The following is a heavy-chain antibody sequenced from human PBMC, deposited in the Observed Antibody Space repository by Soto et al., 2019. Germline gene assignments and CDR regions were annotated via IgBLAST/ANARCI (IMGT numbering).Heavy chain of an antibody. J-gene: IGHJ5*02. Sequence: SETLSLTCAVYGGSFSGYYWNWIRQPPGKGLEWIGEINHSGSANYNFNPSLKSRITISVDTSKNQFSLKLSSVTAADTAVYYCARSYDSSAYYSAWGQGTLVTVSS. CDR3: ARSYDSSAYYSA. D-gene: IGHD3-22*01. V-gene: IGHV4-34*01. CDR2: INHSGSA. CDR1: GGSFSGYY.